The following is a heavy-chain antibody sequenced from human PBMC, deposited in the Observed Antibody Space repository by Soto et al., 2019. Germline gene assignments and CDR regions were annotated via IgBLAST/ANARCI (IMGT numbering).Heavy chain of an antibody. D-gene: IGHD6-13*01. Sequence: QVQLVQSGAEVKKPGASVKVSCKVSGYTLTELSMHWVRQAPGKGLEWMGGFDPEDGETIYAQKFQGRVTMTEDTXXDTPYMELSSLRSEDTAVYYCALFGIAEGDYGMDVWGQGTTVTVSS. CDR1: GYTLTELS. V-gene: IGHV1-24*01. CDR2: FDPEDGET. J-gene: IGHJ6*02. CDR3: ALFGIAEGDYGMDV.